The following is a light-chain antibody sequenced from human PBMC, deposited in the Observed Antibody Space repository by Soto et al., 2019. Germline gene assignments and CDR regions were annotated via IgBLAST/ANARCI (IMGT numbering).Light chain of an antibody. CDR1: QSVTSSY. CDR3: QQYASSLLT. J-gene: IGKJ4*01. V-gene: IGKV3-20*01. Sequence: EIVLVQSPGTLSLSPGERATLSCRASQSVTSSYLAWYQQRPGQAPRLLIYNAATRATGIPDRFSGSGSGTDFTLTISRLEPEDFAVYYCQQYASSLLTFGGGTKVEIK. CDR2: NAA.